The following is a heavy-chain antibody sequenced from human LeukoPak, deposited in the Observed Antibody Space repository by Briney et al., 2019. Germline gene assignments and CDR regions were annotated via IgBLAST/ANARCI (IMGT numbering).Heavy chain of an antibody. J-gene: IGHJ4*02. CDR3: ARGLVYYDSSGYPGD. V-gene: IGHV4-34*01. CDR2: INHSGST. CDR1: GGSFSGYY. Sequence: SETLSLTCAVYGGSFSGYYWSWIRQPPGKGLEWIGEINHSGSTNYNPSLKSRVTISVDTSKNQFSLKLSSVTAADTAVYYCARGLVYYDSSGYPGDWGQGTLVTVSS. D-gene: IGHD3-22*01.